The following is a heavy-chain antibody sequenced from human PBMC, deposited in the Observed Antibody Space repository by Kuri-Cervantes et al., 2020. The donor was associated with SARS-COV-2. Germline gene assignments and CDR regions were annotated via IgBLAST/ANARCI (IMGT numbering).Heavy chain of an antibody. J-gene: IGHJ4*02. CDR3: AKRTSTGEYSIPSGPLDY. CDR2: ISGSGGST. Sequence: LSLTGAASGFTFSSYAMSWVRQAPGKGLEWVSAISGSGGSTYYADSVKGRFTISRDNSKNTLYLQMNSLRAEDTAVYYCAKRTSTGEYSIPSGPLDYWGQGTLVTVSS. V-gene: IGHV3-23*01. D-gene: IGHD6-6*01. CDR1: GFTFSSYA.